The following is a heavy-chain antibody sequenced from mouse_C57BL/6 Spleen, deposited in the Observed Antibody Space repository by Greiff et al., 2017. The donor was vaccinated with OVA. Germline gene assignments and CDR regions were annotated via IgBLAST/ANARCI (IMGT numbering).Heavy chain of an antibody. J-gene: IGHJ4*01. CDR2: IYPGSGST. Sequence: QVQLQQPGAELVKPGASVKMSCKASGYTFTSYWITWVKQRPGQGLEWIGDIYPGSGSTNYNEKFKSKATLTVDTSSSTAYMQLSSLTSEDSAVYYCARSVDGYDYAMDYWGQGTSVTVSS. CDR3: ARSVDGYDYAMDY. V-gene: IGHV1-55*01. CDR1: GYTFTSYW. D-gene: IGHD2-3*01.